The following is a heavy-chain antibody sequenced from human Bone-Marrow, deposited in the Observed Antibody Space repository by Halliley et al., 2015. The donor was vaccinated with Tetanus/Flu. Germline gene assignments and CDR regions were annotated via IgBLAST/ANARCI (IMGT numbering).Heavy chain of an antibody. D-gene: IGHD3-10*01. J-gene: IGHJ6*02. CDR2: TYNGESS. Sequence: WVSTTYNGESSNYADSVKGRFTISRENSENSVYLHMRSLRVEDTALYYCASPLLWSRDFYGMDVWGQGTTAIVAS. CDR3: ASPLLWSRDFYGMDV. V-gene: IGHV3-66*01.